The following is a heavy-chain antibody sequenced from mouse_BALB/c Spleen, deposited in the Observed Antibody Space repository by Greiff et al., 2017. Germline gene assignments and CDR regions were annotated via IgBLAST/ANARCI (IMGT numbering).Heavy chain of an antibody. D-gene: IGHD1-1*01. V-gene: IGHV5-12-2*01. CDR1: GFTFSSYT. Sequence: EVQVVESGGGLVQPGGSLKLSCAASGFTFSSYTMSWVRQTPEKRLEWVAYISNGGGSTYYPDTVKGRFTISRDNAKNTLYLQMSSLKSEDTAMYYCARHGDYYGSSYTWFAYWGQGTLVTVSA. J-gene: IGHJ3*01. CDR3: ARHGDYYGSSYTWFAY. CDR2: ISNGGGST.